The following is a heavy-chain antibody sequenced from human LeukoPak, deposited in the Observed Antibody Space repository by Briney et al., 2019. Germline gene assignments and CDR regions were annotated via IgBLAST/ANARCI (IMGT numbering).Heavy chain of an antibody. CDR2: ITGSGGDT. V-gene: IGHV3-23*01. D-gene: IGHD6-13*01. J-gene: IGHJ4*02. CDR1: GFTFSSFG. CDR3: AREVRAAAAFDY. Sequence: PGGSLRLSCAASGFTFSSFGMNWVRQGPGKGLEWVSSITGSGGDTHYADSVKGRFTISRDNSKNTLYLQMNSLRAEDTAVYYCAREVRAAAAFDYWGQGTLVTVSS.